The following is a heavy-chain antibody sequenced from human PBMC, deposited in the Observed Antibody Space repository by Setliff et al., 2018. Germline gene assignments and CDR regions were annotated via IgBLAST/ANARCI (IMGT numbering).Heavy chain of an antibody. CDR1: GGSVSTYY. Sequence: SETLSLTCTVSGGSVSTYYWSWIRQPPGKGLEFIGYVYYSGTTNYDPSLKSRVTISVDTSKNQFSLKLSSVTAADTAVYYCARGGTYRYFDYWGQGTLVTVSS. CDR2: VYYSGTT. CDR3: ARGGTYRYFDY. J-gene: IGHJ4*02. V-gene: IGHV4-59*02.